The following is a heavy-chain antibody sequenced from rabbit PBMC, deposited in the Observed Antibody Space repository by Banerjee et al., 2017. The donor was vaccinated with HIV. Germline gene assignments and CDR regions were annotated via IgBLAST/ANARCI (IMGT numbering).Heavy chain of an antibody. J-gene: IGHJ4*01. CDR2: IYTDSDGT. CDR1: GFSFSSSCW. CDR3: ARGDTGSRHSPFNL. D-gene: IGHD1-1*01. Sequence: QEQLEESGGDLVKPEGSLTLTCTASGFSFSSSCWICWVRQAPGKGLEWIACIYTDSDGTWYASWVNGRFTITRSTSLNTVTLQMTSLTAADTATYFCARGDTGSRHSPFNLWGQGTLVTVS. V-gene: IGHV1S43*01.